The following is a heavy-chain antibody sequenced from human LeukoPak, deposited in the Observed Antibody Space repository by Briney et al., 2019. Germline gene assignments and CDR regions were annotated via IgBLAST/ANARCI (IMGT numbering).Heavy chain of an antibody. CDR2: IYYSGST. CDR1: GGSISSYY. V-gene: IGHV4-59*01. CDR3: ARADYGGNSEYYLDY. J-gene: IGHJ4*02. D-gene: IGHD4-23*01. Sequence: SETLSLTCTVSGGSISSYYWSWIRQPPGKGLEWIGYIYYSGSTNYNPSLKSRVTISVDTSKNQFSLKLSSVTAADTAVYYCARADYGGNSEYYLDYWGQGTLVTVSS.